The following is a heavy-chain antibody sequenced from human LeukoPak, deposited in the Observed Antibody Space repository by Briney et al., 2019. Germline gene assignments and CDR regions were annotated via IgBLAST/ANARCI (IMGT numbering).Heavy chain of an antibody. V-gene: IGHV1-46*01. CDR3: ARNPSVLAAADY. CDR2: INPSGGST. J-gene: IGHJ4*02. Sequence: ASVKVSCKASGYTFTNYDINWVRQAPGQGLEWMGIINPSGGSTSYAQKFQGGVTMTRDTSTSTVYMELSSLRSEDTAVYYCARNPSVLAAADYWGQGTLVTVSS. CDR1: GYTFTNYD. D-gene: IGHD6-13*01.